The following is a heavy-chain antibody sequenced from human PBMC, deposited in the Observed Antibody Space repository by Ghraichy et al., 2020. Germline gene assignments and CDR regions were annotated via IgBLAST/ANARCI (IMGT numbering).Heavy chain of an antibody. V-gene: IGHV3-23*01. CDR1: GFTFSSYA. D-gene: IGHD3-16*02. Sequence: GGSLRLSCAASGFTFSSYAMSWVRQAPGKGLEWVSAISGSGGSTYYADSVKGRFTISRDNSKNTLYLQMNSLRAEDTAVYYCAKDPQLPIWGSYRKEPYFDYWGQGTLVTVSS. J-gene: IGHJ4*02. CDR3: AKDPQLPIWGSYRKEPYFDY. CDR2: ISGSGGST.